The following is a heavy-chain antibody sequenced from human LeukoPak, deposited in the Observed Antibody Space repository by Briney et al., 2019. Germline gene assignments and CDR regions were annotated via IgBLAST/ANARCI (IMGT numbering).Heavy chain of an antibody. CDR3: ARLQVGRGYFDY. Sequence: GGSLRLSCAASRFTFSHYYMSWIRQAPGKGLEWVSYINSGGTIYYADSVKGRFTISRDNAKNSLYLQMNSLRAEDTAVYYCARLQVGRGYFDYWGQGTLVTVSS. V-gene: IGHV3-11*01. CDR1: RFTFSHYY. CDR2: INSGGTI. J-gene: IGHJ4*02. D-gene: IGHD3-10*01.